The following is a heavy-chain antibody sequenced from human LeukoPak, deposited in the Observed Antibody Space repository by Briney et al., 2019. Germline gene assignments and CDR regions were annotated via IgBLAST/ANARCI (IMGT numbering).Heavy chain of an antibody. D-gene: IGHD6-19*01. CDR2: INHSGST. CDR3: ARVIAVAGPNDAFDI. J-gene: IGHJ3*02. Sequence: ETLSLTCAVYGGSFSGYYWSWIRQPPGKGLEWIGEINHSGSTNYNPSLKSRVTISVDTSKNQFSLKLSSVTAADTAVYYCARVIAVAGPNDAFDIWGQGTMVTVSS. V-gene: IGHV4-34*01. CDR1: GGSFSGYY.